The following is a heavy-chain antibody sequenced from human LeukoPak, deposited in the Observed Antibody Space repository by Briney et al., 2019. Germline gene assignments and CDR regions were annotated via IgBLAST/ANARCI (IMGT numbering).Heavy chain of an antibody. Sequence: GGSLRLSCAASAFTLSSYEMNWVRQAPGKGLEWVSYISSSGSTIYYADSVKGRFTISRDNAKNSLYLQMNSLRVETTAVYYCARDVRYCSGGSCYSGDYWGQGTLVTVSS. CDR3: ARDVRYCSGGSCYSGDY. D-gene: IGHD2-15*01. CDR2: ISSSGSTI. V-gene: IGHV3-48*03. CDR1: AFTLSSYE. J-gene: IGHJ4*02.